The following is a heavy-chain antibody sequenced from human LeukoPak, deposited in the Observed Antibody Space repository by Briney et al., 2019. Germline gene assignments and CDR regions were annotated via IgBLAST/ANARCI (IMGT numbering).Heavy chain of an antibody. D-gene: IGHD3-3*01. CDR3: TTSILRFLELFDY. J-gene: IGHJ4*02. V-gene: IGHV3-15*01. CDR1: GFTFSNAW. Sequence: GGSLRLSCAASGFTFSNAWMNWVRQAPGKGLEWVGRIKSKTDGGTTDYAAPVKGRFTISRDDSKNTLYLQMNSLKTEDTAVYYCTTSILRFLELFDYWGQGTLVTVSS. CDR2: IKSKTDGGTT.